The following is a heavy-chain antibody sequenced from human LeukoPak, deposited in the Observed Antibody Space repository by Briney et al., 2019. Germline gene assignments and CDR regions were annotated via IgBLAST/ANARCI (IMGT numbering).Heavy chain of an antibody. CDR3: ARGGPAAGRFDY. CDR1: GFTVSSNY. CDR2: IYSGGST. Sequence: GGSLRLSYAASGFTVSSNYMSWVRQAPGKGLEWVSVIYSGGSTYYADCVKGRFTISRDNSKNTLYLQMNSLRAEDTAVYYCARGGPAAGRFDYWGQGTLVTVSS. J-gene: IGHJ4*02. V-gene: IGHV3-66*01. D-gene: IGHD6-13*01.